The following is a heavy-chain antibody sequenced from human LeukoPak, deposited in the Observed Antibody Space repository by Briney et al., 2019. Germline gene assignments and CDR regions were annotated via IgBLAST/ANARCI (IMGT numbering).Heavy chain of an antibody. CDR2: INPSGGST. Sequence: ASVKVSCKASGYTFTSYYMHWVRQAPGQGLEWMGIINPSGGSTSYAQKFQGRVTMTRDASTSTVYMELSSLRSEDTAVYYCARSPGIIGPYNYWGQGTLVTVSS. J-gene: IGHJ4*02. V-gene: IGHV1-46*01. CDR3: ARSPGIIGPYNY. D-gene: IGHD1-20*01. CDR1: GYTFTSYY.